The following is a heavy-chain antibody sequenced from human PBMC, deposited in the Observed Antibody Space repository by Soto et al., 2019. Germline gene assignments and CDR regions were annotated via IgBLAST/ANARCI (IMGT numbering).Heavy chain of an antibody. CDR1: GFTFSSSG. J-gene: IGHJ6*02. Sequence: GGSLRLSCAASGFTFSSSGMHCDRQAPGKGLEWVAVISYDGSNKYYADSVKGRFTISRDNSKNTLYLQMNSLRAEDTAVYYCAKNKDWLRGYYYGMDVWGQGTTVTVSS. V-gene: IGHV3-30*18. D-gene: IGHD3-9*01. CDR2: ISYDGSNK. CDR3: AKNKDWLRGYYYGMDV.